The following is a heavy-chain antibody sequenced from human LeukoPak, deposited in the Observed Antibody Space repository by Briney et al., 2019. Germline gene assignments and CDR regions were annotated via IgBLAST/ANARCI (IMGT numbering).Heavy chain of an antibody. J-gene: IGHJ4*02. Sequence: PGGSLRLSCTVSGFPFTDYVIHWVRQAPGKGLEWVAVTSADESIKSYSDSVRGRFIISRDNFKNILYLQMDSLGLEDTAVYFCARDPFLGGPDFLDYWGRGTLVTVSS. D-gene: IGHD1-26*01. CDR3: ARDPFLGGPDFLDY. CDR1: GFPFTDYV. V-gene: IGHV3-30*03. CDR2: TSADESIK.